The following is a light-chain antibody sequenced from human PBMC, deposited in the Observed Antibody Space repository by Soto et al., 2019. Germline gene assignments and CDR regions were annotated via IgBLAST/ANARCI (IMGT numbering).Light chain of an antibody. CDR2: DVS. Sequence: EIVLTQSPATLSLSPGERATLSCRASQSFSTYLAWYQQKSGQAPRLLIYDVSNRATGIPARFSGSGSGRDFTLTISSLEPEDFALYYCQHRANWPWTFGQGTKVDIK. J-gene: IGKJ1*01. CDR1: QSFSTY. V-gene: IGKV3-11*02. CDR3: QHRANWPWT.